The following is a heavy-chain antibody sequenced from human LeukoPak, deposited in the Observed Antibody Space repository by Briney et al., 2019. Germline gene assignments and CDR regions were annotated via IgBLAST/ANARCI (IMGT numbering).Heavy chain of an antibody. V-gene: IGHV3-30*18. CDR3: AKDLGAYYYDSSGYYPGDAFEI. J-gene: IGHJ3*02. D-gene: IGHD3-22*01. CDR2: ISYDGSNK. CDR1: GFTFSSYG. Sequence: PGRSLRLSCAASGFTFSSYGMHWVRQAPGKGLEWVAVISYDGSNKYYADSVKGRFTISRDNSKNTLYLQMNSLRAEDTAVYYCAKDLGAYYYDSSGYYPGDAFEIWGQGTMVTVSS.